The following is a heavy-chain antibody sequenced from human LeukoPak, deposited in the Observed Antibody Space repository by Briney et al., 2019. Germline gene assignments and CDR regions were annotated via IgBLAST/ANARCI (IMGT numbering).Heavy chain of an antibody. J-gene: IGHJ6*03. CDR1: GFTFSSYW. V-gene: IGHV3-7*01. Sequence: GGSLRLSCAASGFTFSSYWMSWVRQAPGKGLEYVANIKQDGSEKYYVDSAKGRFTISRDNAKNSLYLQMNSLRAEDTAVYYCARDQASYYYYYMDVWGRGTTVTVSS. CDR2: IKQDGSEK. CDR3: ARDQASYYYYYMDV.